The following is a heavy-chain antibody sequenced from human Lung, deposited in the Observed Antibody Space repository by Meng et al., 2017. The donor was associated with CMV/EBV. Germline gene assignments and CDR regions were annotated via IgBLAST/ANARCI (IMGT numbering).Heavy chain of an antibody. V-gene: IGHV1-18*01. CDR3: ARVEVGITSGDY. Sequence: QAQWVQAGGEVKKPWASLKASCKASGYTFTNYGSTWVRQAPGQGLEWMGWISAYNGNTNYAQTLQGRVTMTTDTSTSTAYMELRSLRSDDTAVYYCARVEVGITSGDYWGQGTLVTVSS. CDR2: ISAYNGNT. J-gene: IGHJ4*02. D-gene: IGHD1-26*01. CDR1: GYTFTNYG.